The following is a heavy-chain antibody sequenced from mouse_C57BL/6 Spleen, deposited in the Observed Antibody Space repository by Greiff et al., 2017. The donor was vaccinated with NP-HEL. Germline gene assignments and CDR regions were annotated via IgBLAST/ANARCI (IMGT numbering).Heavy chain of an antibody. J-gene: IGHJ4*01. CDR3: APYHYAMDY. CDR2: IYPGDGDT. CDR1: GYAFSSSW. V-gene: IGHV1-82*01. Sequence: QVQLQQSGPELVKPGASVKISCKASGYAFSSSWMNWVKQRPGKGPEWIGRIYPGDGDTNYNGKFKGKATLTADKSSSTAYMQLSSLTSEDSAVYFCAPYHYAMDYWGQGTSVTVSS.